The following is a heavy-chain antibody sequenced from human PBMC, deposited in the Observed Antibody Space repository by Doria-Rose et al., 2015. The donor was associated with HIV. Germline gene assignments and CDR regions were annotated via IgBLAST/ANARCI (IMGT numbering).Heavy chain of an antibody. D-gene: IGHD6-13*01. Sequence: SGPVLVKPTETLTLTCTVSGVSLSSPGMGVSWIRQPPGKALEWLANIFSDGERSYKSSLKSRLTISSGASKSQVVRTMTDMDPVDTATYYCARIKSSRWYHKYYFDFWGQGTLVIASA. CDR2: IFSDGER. V-gene: IGHV2-26*01. CDR3: ARIKSSRWYHKYYFDF. CDR1: GVSLSSPGMG. J-gene: IGHJ4*02.